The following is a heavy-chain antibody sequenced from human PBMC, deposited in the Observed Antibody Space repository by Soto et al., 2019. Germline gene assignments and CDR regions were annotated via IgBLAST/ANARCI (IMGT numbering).Heavy chain of an antibody. CDR1: GFIFENFG. CDR2: ISGSGFKK. D-gene: IGHD1-26*01. CDR3: AKNQGVELVPLATVDWFDP. V-gene: IGHV3-23*01. J-gene: IGHJ5*02. Sequence: GGSLRLSCAASGFIFENFGMSWVRQAPGKGLEWISSISGSGFKKYYADSVKGPFTTSRDNSKSTVYLELNNLSAEDTAVYHCAKNQGVELVPLATVDWFDPWGQGSVVTVSS.